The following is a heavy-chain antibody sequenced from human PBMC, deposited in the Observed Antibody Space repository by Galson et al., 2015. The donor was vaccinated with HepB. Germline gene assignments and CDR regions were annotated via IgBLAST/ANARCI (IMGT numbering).Heavy chain of an antibody. Sequence: SLRLSCAASGFSFSSYRMHWVRQAPGKGLVWVSRIKSDGSNTTYADSVKGRFTISRDNAKNTLYLQMNSLRAEDTAVYYCAREPRFCYGMDVWGQGTTVTVSS. CDR1: GFSFSSYR. V-gene: IGHV3-74*01. J-gene: IGHJ6*02. D-gene: IGHD2/OR15-2a*01. CDR2: IKSDGSNT. CDR3: AREPRFCYGMDV.